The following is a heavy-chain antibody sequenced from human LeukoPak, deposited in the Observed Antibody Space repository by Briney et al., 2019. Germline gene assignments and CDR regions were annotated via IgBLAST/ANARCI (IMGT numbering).Heavy chain of an antibody. Sequence: PSETLSLTCTVSGASFSTYYWSWIRQPPGKGLEWIGRIYTSGSTNYYPSLRSRGTISADKSKNQFSLRLTSVTAADTAVYYCARQGASSFWGSYDYWGQGTLVTVYS. D-gene: IGHD1-26*01. CDR3: ARQGASSFWGSYDY. V-gene: IGHV4-4*07. CDR2: IYTSGST. J-gene: IGHJ4*02. CDR1: GASFSTYY.